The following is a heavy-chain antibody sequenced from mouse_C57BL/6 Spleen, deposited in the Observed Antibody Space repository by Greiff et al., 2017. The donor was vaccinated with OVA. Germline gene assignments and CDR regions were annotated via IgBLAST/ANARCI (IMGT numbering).Heavy chain of an antibody. CDR1: GFTFSDYY. CDR3: ARDAGDAMDY. J-gene: IGHJ4*01. CDR2: INYDGSST. Sequence: EVKLVESEGGLVQPGSSMKLSCTASGFTFSDYYMAWVRQVPEKGLEWVANINYDGSSTYYLDSLKSRFIISRDNAKNILYLQMSSLKSEDTATYYCARDAGDAMDYWGQGTSVTVSS. V-gene: IGHV5-16*01.